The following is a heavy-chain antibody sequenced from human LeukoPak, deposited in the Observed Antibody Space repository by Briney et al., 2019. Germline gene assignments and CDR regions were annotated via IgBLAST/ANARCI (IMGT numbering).Heavy chain of an antibody. CDR1: GFIFSNYW. V-gene: IGHV3-7*01. Sequence: PGGSLRLSCAASGFIFSNYWMSWVRQAPGKGLEWVANIKQDESEKYYVDSVKGRFTISRDNAKNSLFLQMNSLRAEDTAVYYCARGAGVVVAATPSLPNWFDPWGQGTLVTVSS. CDR2: IKQDESEK. J-gene: IGHJ5*02. CDR3: ARGAGVVVAATPSLPNWFDP. D-gene: IGHD2-15*01.